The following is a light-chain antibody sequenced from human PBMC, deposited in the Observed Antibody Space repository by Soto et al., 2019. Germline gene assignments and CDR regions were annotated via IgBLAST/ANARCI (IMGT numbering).Light chain of an antibody. Sequence: QSALTQPASVSGSPGQSITISCTGSSSDIGAYDYVSWYQQHPGKAPKLIIHGVTNRPSGVSNRFSGSKSDYTASLTISGLQAEDEADYYCSSYTTDFFYVFGTGTQLTVL. CDR3: SSYTTDFFYV. V-gene: IGLV2-14*01. CDR2: GVT. J-gene: IGLJ1*01. CDR1: SSDIGAYDY.